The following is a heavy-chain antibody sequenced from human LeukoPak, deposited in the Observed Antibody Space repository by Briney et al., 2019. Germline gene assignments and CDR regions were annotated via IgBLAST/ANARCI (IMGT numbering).Heavy chain of an antibody. CDR1: GFTFSSYG. J-gene: IGHJ4*02. Sequence: GGSLRLSCVASGFTFSSYGMHWVRQAPGKGLEWVAVISDDGSNKYYGDSVKGRFTISRDNPKNTLYLQMNSLRAEDTAIYYCTKGDGRTFGGKPDYWGQGTLVTVSS. D-gene: IGHD4-23*01. V-gene: IGHV3-30*18. CDR3: TKGDGRTFGGKPDY. CDR2: ISDDGSNK.